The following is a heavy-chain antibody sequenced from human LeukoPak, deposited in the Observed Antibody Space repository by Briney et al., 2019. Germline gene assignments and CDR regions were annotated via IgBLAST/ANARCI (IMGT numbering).Heavy chain of an antibody. J-gene: IGHJ4*02. D-gene: IGHD1-26*01. CDR1: GGSIRGYY. CDR2: AYYDGST. Sequence: PSETLSLTCSVSGGSIRGYYWSWIRQPPGKGLEWIGHAYYDGSTNNNPSLKSRATVSLETSKNQFFLNLRSVTAADTAVYYCARGGGSYWGIYFDYWGQGNLVTVSS. CDR3: ARGGGSYWGIYFDY. V-gene: IGHV4-59*01.